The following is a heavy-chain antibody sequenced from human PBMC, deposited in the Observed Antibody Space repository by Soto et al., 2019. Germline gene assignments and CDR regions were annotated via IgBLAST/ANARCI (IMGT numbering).Heavy chain of an antibody. CDR2: IYYSGST. D-gene: IGHD2-15*01. V-gene: IGHV4-59*01. Sequence: SETLSLTCTVSGGSISSYYWSWIRQPPGKGLEWIGYIYYSGSTNYNPSLKSRVTISVDTSKNQFSLKLSSVTAADTAVYYCARDIGCCGGSCYPNNPSNWFDPWGQGTLVTVSS. J-gene: IGHJ5*02. CDR1: GGSISSYY. CDR3: ARDIGCCGGSCYPNNPSNWFDP.